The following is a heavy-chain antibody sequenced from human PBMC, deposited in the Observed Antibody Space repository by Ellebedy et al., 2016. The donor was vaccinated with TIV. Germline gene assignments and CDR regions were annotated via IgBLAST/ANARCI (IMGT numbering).Heavy chain of an antibody. V-gene: IGHV4-59*01. CDR1: GGSFSSYY. CDR3: ARWKGREYYYDSSGYSRYFDY. Sequence: MPSETLSLTCAVYGGSFSSYYWSWIRQPPGKGLEWIGYIYYSGSTNYNPSLKSRVTISVETSKNQFSLKLSSVTAADTAVYYCARWKGREYYYDSSGYSRYFDYWGQGTLVTVSS. CDR2: IYYSGST. D-gene: IGHD3-22*01. J-gene: IGHJ4*02.